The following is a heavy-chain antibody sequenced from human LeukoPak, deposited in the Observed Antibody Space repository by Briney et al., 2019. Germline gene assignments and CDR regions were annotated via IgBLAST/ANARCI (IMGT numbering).Heavy chain of an antibody. V-gene: IGHV3-7*01. J-gene: IGHJ1*01. CDR1: GFTFSNYW. D-gene: IGHD5/OR15-5a*01. CDR3: AREPSGNFGQLVSSAEYFQH. Sequence: PGGSLRLSCAASGFTFSNYWMSWVRQAPGKGLEWVANIKRDGSEKYYVDSVKGRFTIFRDNAKNSLYLQMNSLTIEDTAVYYCAREPSGNFGQLVSSAEYFQHWGQGTRVTVSS. CDR2: IKRDGSEK.